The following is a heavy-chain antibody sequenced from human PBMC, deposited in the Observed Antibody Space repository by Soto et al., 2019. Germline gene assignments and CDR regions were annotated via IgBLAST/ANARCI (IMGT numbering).Heavy chain of an antibody. V-gene: IGHV3-33*01. D-gene: IGHD3-3*02. Sequence: QVQLVESGGGVVQPGRSLRLSCAASGFTFSSYGMHWVRQAPGKGLEWVAVIWYDGSNKYYADSEKGRYTISIDNSKNSLYLQMNSLRADDTAVYYWARDGGHFWSGYYIHASYFDLWGRGTLVTVSS. CDR2: IWYDGSNK. J-gene: IGHJ2*01. CDR3: ARDGGHFWSGYYIHASYFDL. CDR1: GFTFSSYG.